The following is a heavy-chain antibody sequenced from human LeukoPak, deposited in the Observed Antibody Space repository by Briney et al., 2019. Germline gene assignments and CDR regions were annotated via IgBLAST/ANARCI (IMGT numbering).Heavy chain of an antibody. D-gene: IGHD3-9*01. CDR1: GFTFSSYE. J-gene: IGHJ3*02. CDR2: ISSSGSTI. CDR3: ARDLPNILTGYAGDAFDI. V-gene: IGHV3-48*03. Sequence: PGGSLRLACAASGFTFSSYEMNWVRQAPGKGLEWVSYISSSGSTIYYADSVKGRFTISRDNAKNSLYLQMNSLRAEDTAVYYCARDLPNILTGYAGDAFDIWGQGTMVTVSS.